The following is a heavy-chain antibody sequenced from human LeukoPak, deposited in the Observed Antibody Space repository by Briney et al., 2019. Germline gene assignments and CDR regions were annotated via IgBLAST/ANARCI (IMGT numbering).Heavy chain of an antibody. CDR1: GGSISSYY. D-gene: IGHD1-1*01. V-gene: IGHV4-4*07. CDR2: IYTSGST. CDR3: ARSFLPYNWGYFDY. Sequence: SETLSLTCTVSGGSISSYYWSWIRQPAGKGLEWIGRIYTSGSTNYNPSLKSRVTMSVDTSKNQFSLKLSSVTAADTAVYYCARSFLPYNWGYFDYWGQGTLVPVSS. J-gene: IGHJ4*02.